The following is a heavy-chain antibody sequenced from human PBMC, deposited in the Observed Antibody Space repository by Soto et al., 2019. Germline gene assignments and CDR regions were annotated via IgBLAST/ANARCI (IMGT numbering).Heavy chain of an antibody. CDR1: GASITTYY. D-gene: IGHD1-26*01. Sequence: QVQLQESGPGLVKPSETLSLTCTVSGASITTYYWAWIRQPPGKGLEYIGHVYYTGSADYSPSLRSRVTMSVDTSKNQFSLKLNSVTAADTDLYYCARHENGGTYPLDYWGQGTLVTVSS. CDR2: VYYTGSA. V-gene: IGHV4-59*08. J-gene: IGHJ4*02. CDR3: ARHENGGTYPLDY.